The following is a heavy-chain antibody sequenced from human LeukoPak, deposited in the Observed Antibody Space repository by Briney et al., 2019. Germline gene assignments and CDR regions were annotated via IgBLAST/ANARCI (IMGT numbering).Heavy chain of an antibody. V-gene: IGHV3-23*01. CDR2: ISDSADNT. CDR1: GFTFTNSA. J-gene: IGHJ6*03. CDR3: AKGIVTTFRFRTYYYYYYMDV. Sequence: PGGSLRLSCAASGFTFTNSAMTWVRQAPGKGLEWVSSISDSADNTFYADSVKGRFTISRDNSKSTLYLEVNSLRAEDTAVYYCAKGIVTTFRFRTYYYYYYMDVWGKGTTVTVSS. D-gene: IGHD4-11*01.